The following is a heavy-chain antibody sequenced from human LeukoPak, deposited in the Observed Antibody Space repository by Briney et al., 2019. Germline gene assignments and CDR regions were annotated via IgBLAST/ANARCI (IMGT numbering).Heavy chain of an antibody. CDR3: VRAAPRDCSPASCSLFDT. Sequence: PGGSLRLSCAGSGFTFNNYAMSWVRRAPRKGLEWVSTIMIGGDGKHYADSVKGRFTISRDRSENTLYLQMNGLRADDTAVYYCVRAAPRDCSPASCSLFDTWGQGTLVTVSS. CDR2: IMIGGDGK. D-gene: IGHD2-2*01. V-gene: IGHV3-23*01. CDR1: GFTFNNYA. J-gene: IGHJ4*02.